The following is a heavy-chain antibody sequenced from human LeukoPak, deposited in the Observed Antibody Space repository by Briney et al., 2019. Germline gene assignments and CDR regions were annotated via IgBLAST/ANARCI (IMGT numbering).Heavy chain of an antibody. D-gene: IGHD4-11*01. CDR1: GFTFSSYS. CDR2: ISSSSSHI. J-gene: IGHJ6*02. Sequence: GGSLRLSCEASGFTFSSYSMNWVRQAPGKGLEWVSSISSSSSHIDYADSVKGRFTISRDNAKNSLHLQMNSLRAEDTAVYYCARAHSPYCHYGMDVWGQGTTVTVSS. CDR3: ARAHSPYCHYGMDV. V-gene: IGHV3-21*01.